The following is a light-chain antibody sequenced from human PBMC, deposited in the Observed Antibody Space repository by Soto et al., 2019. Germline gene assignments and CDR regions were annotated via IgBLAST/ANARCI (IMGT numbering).Light chain of an antibody. V-gene: IGKV3-20*01. CDR3: QQYASSPRT. Sequence: EIVLTQSPGTLSVSPGERATLSCRASQSVGRNYLAWYQQQPGQAPRLLFYDASSRATGIPDRFSGSGSGADCTLTISRLEPEDFAVYYGQQYASSPRTFGGGTKVETK. CDR1: QSVGRNY. CDR2: DAS. J-gene: IGKJ4*01.